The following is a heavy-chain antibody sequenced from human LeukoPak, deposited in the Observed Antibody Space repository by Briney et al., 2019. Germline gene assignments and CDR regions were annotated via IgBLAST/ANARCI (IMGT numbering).Heavy chain of an antibody. D-gene: IGHD3-10*01. Sequence: PGGSLRLSCAASKFTFSSYAVSWVRQAPGKGLEWVSAISGSGGSTYYADSVKGRFTISRDNSKNTLYLQMNSLRAEDTAVYYCAKEFYYGSGSYYPTFGYWGQGTLVTVSS. CDR3: AKEFYYGSGSYYPTFGY. V-gene: IGHV3-23*01. CDR2: ISGSGGST. CDR1: KFTFSSYA. J-gene: IGHJ4*02.